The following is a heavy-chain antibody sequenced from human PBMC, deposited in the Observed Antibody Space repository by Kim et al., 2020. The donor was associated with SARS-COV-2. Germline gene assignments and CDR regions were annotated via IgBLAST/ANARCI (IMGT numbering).Heavy chain of an antibody. CDR3: ARESYDDSRGGDC. J-gene: IGHJ1*01. Sequence: GGSLRLSCAASGFTFSSYAMHWVRQAPGKGLEWVAVISCGGSNKYYADSVKGRFTISRDNSKNTLYLQMNSLRAEDTAVYYCARESYDDSRGGDCWGQGT. CDR2: ISCGGSNK. V-gene: IGHV3-30*04. CDR1: GFTFSSYA. D-gene: IGHD3-22*01.